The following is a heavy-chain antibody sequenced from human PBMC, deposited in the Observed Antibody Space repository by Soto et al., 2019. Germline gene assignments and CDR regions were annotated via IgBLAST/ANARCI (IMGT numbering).Heavy chain of an antibody. V-gene: IGHV3-30*18. D-gene: IGHD2-2*01. Sequence: QVQLVESGGGVVQPGRYLRLSCAASGFTFSSYGMHWVRQAPGKGLEWVAVISYDGSNKYYADSVKGRFTISRDNSKNTLYLQMNSLRAEDTAVYYCAKDGMSGNISTSCYGCFYYYGMDVWGQGTTVTVSS. J-gene: IGHJ6*02. CDR2: ISYDGSNK. CDR3: AKDGMSGNISTSCYGCFYYYGMDV. CDR1: GFTFSSYG.